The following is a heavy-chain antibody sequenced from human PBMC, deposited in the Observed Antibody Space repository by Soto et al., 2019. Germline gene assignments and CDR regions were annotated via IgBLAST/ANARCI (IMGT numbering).Heavy chain of an antibody. V-gene: IGHV1-18*01. CDR1: GYTFTSYG. CDR2: IIAYNGNT. J-gene: IGHJ4*02. CDR3: ARDSPPVDY. Sequence: QVQLVQSGAEVKKPGASVKVSCKASGYTFTSYGVSWVRQAPGQGLEWMGWIIAYNGNTKYAQKLQGRVTMTTDTSTNTASMDLRSLRSDDTSVYYCARDSPPVDYWGQGTLVTVSS.